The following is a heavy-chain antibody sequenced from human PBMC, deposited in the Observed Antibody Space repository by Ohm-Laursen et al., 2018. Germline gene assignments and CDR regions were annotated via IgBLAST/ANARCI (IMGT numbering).Heavy chain of an antibody. V-gene: IGHV4-31*03. CDR1: GGSISSGGYY. D-gene: IGHD5-24*01. J-gene: IGHJ4*02. CDR2: IYYSGST. Sequence: TLSLTCTVSGGSISSGGYYWSWIRQHPGKGLEWIGYIYYSGSTTYNPSLKSRVTISLDTSKNQFSLKLSSVTAADTAVYYCARVRRWLQLWYFDYWGQGTLVTVSS. CDR3: ARVRRWLQLWYFDY.